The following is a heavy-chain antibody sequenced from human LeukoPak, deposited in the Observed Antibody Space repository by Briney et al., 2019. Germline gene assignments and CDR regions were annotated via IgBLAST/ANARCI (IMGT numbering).Heavy chain of an antibody. J-gene: IGHJ4*02. Sequence: SETLSLTCAVYGGSFSGYYWSWIRQPPGKGLEWIGEINHSGSTNYNPSLKSRVPISVDTSKNQFSLKLSSVTAADTAVYYCAREWDYDGDYWGQGTLVTVSS. V-gene: IGHV4-34*01. CDR1: GGSFSGYY. CDR3: AREWDYDGDY. CDR2: INHSGST. D-gene: IGHD3-22*01.